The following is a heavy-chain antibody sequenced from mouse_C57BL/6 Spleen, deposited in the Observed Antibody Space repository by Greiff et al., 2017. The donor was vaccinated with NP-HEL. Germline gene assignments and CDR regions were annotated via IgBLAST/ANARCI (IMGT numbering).Heavy chain of an antibody. V-gene: IGHV1-82*01. CDR3: ARERNGYDGFAY. CDR1: GYAFSSSW. Sequence: QVQLQQSGPELVKPGASVKISCKASGYAFSSSWMNWVKQRPGKGLEWIGRIYPGDGDTNYNGKFKGKATLTADKSSSTAYMQLSSLTSEDSAVYFCARERNGYDGFAYWGQGTLVTVSA. D-gene: IGHD2-2*01. CDR2: IYPGDGDT. J-gene: IGHJ3*01.